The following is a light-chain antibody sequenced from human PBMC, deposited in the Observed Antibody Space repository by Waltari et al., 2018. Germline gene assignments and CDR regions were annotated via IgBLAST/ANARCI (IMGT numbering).Light chain of an antibody. Sequence: EVVLTQSPASLSSSPGERVPLSCRPSQNLHKYLAWYQQKPGQAPRLLIYEASNRATGIPDRFSGSGSGTDFTLTIDSLEPEDFAVYFCQQRSNWPPLTFGGGTKVEIK. CDR3: QQRSNWPPLT. J-gene: IGKJ4*01. CDR1: QNLHKY. CDR2: EAS. V-gene: IGKV3-11*01.